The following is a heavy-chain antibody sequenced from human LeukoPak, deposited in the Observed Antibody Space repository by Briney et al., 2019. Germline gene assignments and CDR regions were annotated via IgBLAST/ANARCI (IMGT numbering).Heavy chain of an antibody. D-gene: IGHD4-23*01. CDR1: GDSVSSNNAA. V-gene: IGHV6-1*01. J-gene: IGHJ1*01. CDR3: ARGFYIYHGGNFLFQH. Sequence: SQTLSLTCAISGDSVSSNNAAWNWIRQSPSRGLEWLGRTYYRSQWNNDYAVSVKSRITINPDTSKNQFSLKLNSVTAADTAVYYCARGFYIYHGGNFLFQHWGQGTLVTVSP. CDR2: TYYRSQWNN.